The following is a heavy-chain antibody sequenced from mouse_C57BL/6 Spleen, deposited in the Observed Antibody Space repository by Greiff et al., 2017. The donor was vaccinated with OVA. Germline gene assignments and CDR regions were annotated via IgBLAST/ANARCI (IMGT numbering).Heavy chain of an antibody. CDR1: GYTFTSYW. V-gene: IGHV1-55*01. J-gene: IGHJ1*03. D-gene: IGHD1-1*01. CDR3: ASWDYYGSSHWYFDV. Sequence: QVQLQQPGAELVKPGASVKMSCKASGYTFTSYWIPWVKQRPGQGLEWIGDIYPGSGSTNYNEKFKSKATLTVDTSSSTAYMQLSSLTSEDSAVYYCASWDYYGSSHWYFDVWGTGTTVTVSS. CDR2: IYPGSGST.